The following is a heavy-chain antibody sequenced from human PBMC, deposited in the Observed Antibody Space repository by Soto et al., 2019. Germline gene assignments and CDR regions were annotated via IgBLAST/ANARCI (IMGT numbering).Heavy chain of an antibody. Sequence: GASVKVSCKASGYTFTSYGISWVRQAPGQGLEWMGWISAYNGNTNYAQKLQGRVTMTTDTSTSTAYMELRSLRSDDTAVYYCARKGSLWSTVDGMDVWGQGTTVTVSS. V-gene: IGHV1-18*01. CDR3: ARKGSLWSTVDGMDV. J-gene: IGHJ6*02. CDR2: ISAYNGNT. D-gene: IGHD3-10*01. CDR1: GYTFTSYG.